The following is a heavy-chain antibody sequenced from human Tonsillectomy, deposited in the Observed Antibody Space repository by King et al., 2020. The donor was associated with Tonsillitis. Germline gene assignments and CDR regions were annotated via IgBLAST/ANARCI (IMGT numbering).Heavy chain of an antibody. CDR3: ARSXYXSGGSCXXHXXX. CDR1: GYTFTDYY. D-gene: IGHD2-15*01. CDR2: INPYSGDT. Sequence: VQLVESGAEVKKPGASVKVSCKASGYTFTDYYIHWVRQAPGQGLEWMGWINPYSGDTNYAQKFQGGVTMTRDTSISTAYMELSRMTSDDTAVYYFARSXYXSGGSCXXHXXXWXXGTPVTVSS. J-gene: IGHJ4*01. V-gene: IGHV1-2*02.